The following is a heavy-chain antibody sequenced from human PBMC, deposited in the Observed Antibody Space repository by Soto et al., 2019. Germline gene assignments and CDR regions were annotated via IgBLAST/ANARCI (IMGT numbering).Heavy chain of an antibody. CDR1: GGSFSGYY. Sequence: QVQLQQWGAGLLKPSETLSLTCAVYGGSFSGYYWSWIRQPPGKGLEWIGEINHSGSTNYNPSLKSRVTISVDTSKNQFSLKLSSVTAADTAVYYCARGSGYYTYYFDYWGQGTLVTVSS. V-gene: IGHV4-34*01. J-gene: IGHJ4*02. D-gene: IGHD3-3*01. CDR3: ARGSGYYTYYFDY. CDR2: INHSGST.